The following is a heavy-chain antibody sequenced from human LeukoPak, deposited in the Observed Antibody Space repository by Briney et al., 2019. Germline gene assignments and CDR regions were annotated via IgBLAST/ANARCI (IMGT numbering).Heavy chain of an antibody. CDR2: ISGSGGST. J-gene: IGHJ4*02. V-gene: IGHV3-23*01. Sequence: GGSLRLSCAASGFTFDDYAMHWVRQAPGKGLEWVSAISGSGGSTYYADSVKGRFTISRDNSKNTLYLQMNSLRAEDTAVYYCAKDLSSYDYVWGSYPLDYWGQGTLVTVSS. CDR3: AKDLSSYDYVWGSYPLDY. CDR1: GFTFDDYA. D-gene: IGHD3-16*02.